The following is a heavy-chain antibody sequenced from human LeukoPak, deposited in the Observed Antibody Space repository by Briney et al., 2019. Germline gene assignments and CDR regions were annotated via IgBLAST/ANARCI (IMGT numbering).Heavy chain of an antibody. CDR1: GFTFTNYW. V-gene: IGHV3-7*01. J-gene: IGHJ6*02. Sequence: GGSLRLSCAASGFTFTNYWMSWVRQAPGKGLEWVANIKADGSEKFHVDSVKGRFTISRDNAKNSLYLQMNSLRAEDTAVYYCAKAPRGYYYGMDVWGQGTTVTVSS. CDR2: IKADGSEK. CDR3: AKAPRGYYYGMDV.